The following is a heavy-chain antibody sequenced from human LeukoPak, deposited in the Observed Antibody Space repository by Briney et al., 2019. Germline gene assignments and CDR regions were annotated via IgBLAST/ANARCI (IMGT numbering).Heavy chain of an antibody. CDR1: EFTFSSYW. J-gene: IGHJ4*02. V-gene: IGHV3-74*01. Sequence: GGSLRLSCAASEFTFSSYWMHWVRQAPGKGLVWVSRIGSDVSSIRYADSVKGRFTISRDNPKNTLYLQMNRLRAEDTAVYYCTRGSGGSKFDSWGQGTLVTVSS. CDR2: IGSDVSSI. CDR3: TRGSGGSKFDS. D-gene: IGHD2-15*01.